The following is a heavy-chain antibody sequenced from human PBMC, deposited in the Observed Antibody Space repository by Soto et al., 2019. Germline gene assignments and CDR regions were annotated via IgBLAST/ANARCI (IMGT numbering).Heavy chain of an antibody. Sequence: GASVKVSCKASGYTFTSYGISWVRRAPGQGLEWMGWISAYNGNTNYAQKLQGRVTMTTDTSTSTAYMELRSLRSDDTAVYYCARGGGPYYDFWSGYSLDYGMDVWGQGTTVTSPQ. V-gene: IGHV1-18*01. CDR1: GYTFTSYG. CDR2: ISAYNGNT. D-gene: IGHD3-3*01. CDR3: ARGGGPYYDFWSGYSLDYGMDV. J-gene: IGHJ6*01.